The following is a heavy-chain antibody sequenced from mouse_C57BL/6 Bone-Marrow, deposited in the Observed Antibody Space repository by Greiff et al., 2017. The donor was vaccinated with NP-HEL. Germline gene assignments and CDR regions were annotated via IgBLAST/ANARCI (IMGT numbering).Heavy chain of an antibody. CDR3: TVVEGYAMDY. CDR1: GYSFTGYF. V-gene: IGHV1-20*01. Sequence: VQLKESGPELVKPGYSVKISCKASGYSFTGYFMNWVMQSHGKSLEWIGRINPYNGDTFYNQKFKGKATLTVDKSSSTAHMELRSLTSEDSAVYYCTVVEGYAMDYWGQGTSVTVSS. J-gene: IGHJ4*01. CDR2: INPYNGDT. D-gene: IGHD1-1*01.